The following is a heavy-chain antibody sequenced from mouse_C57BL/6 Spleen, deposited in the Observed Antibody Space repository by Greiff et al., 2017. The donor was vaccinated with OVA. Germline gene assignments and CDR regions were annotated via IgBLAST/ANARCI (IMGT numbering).Heavy chain of an antibody. Sequence: EVQLQESGGGLVKPGGSLKLSCAASGFTFSDYGMHWVRQAPEKGLEWVAYISSGSSTIYYADTVKGRFTISRDNAKNTLFLQMTSLRSEDTDMYDCARGVLRYALDYWGQGTSVTVSA. V-gene: IGHV5-17*01. J-gene: IGHJ4*01. CDR3: ARGVLRYALDY. CDR2: ISSGSSTI. CDR1: GFTFSDYG. D-gene: IGHD1-1*01.